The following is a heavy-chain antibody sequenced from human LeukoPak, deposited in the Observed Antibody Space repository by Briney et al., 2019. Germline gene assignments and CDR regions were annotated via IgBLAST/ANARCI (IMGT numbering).Heavy chain of an antibody. CDR2: ISGDGGST. CDR3: AKDIRWRSYSPYFDY. D-gene: IGHD1-26*01. Sequence: QPGGSLRLSCAAYGFTFDDYAMHWVRQAPGKGLEWVSLISGDGGSTYYADSVKGRFTISRDNSKNSLYLQMNSLRTEDTALYYCAKDIRWRSYSPYFDYWGQGTLVTVSS. J-gene: IGHJ4*02. V-gene: IGHV3-43*02. CDR1: GFTFDDYA.